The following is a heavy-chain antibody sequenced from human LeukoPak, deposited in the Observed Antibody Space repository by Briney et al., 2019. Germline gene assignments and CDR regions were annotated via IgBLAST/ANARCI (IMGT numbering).Heavy chain of an antibody. J-gene: IGHJ4*02. CDR1: GFTFTNAW. CDR2: IKSASDGGTT. CDR3: TTEYYYDSSGSLIYFDY. D-gene: IGHD3-22*01. V-gene: IGHV3-15*01. Sequence: PGRSLRLSCTASGFTFTNAWMTWVRQAPGKGLVWVGRIKSASDGGTTDYAAPVKGRFTISRDDSKNTLYLQMDSLNSEDSAVYYCTTEYYYDSSGSLIYFDYWGQGSLVTVSS.